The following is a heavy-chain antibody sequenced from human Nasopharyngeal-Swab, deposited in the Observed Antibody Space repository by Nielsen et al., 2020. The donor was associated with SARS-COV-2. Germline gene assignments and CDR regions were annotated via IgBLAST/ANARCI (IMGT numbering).Heavy chain of an antibody. J-gene: IGHJ6*02. CDR3: ARDLRETNYYYYYYGMDV. CDR2: IKQDGSEK. Sequence: GGSLRLSCAASGLPFSSYWMSWVRQAQGKGLEGVAKIKQDGSEKYFVDSVKGRFTISRDNAKNSLYLQMNSLRAEDTAVYYCARDLRETNYYYYYYGMDVWGQGTTVTVSS. CDR1: GLPFSSYW. D-gene: IGHD3-10*01. V-gene: IGHV3-7*01.